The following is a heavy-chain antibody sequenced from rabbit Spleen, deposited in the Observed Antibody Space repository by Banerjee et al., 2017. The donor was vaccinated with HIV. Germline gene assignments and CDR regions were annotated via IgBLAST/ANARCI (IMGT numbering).Heavy chain of an antibody. V-gene: IGHV1S45*01. J-gene: IGHJ4*01. Sequence: QEQLEESGGDLVKPEGSLTLTCTASGFTISSGWICWVRQAPGKGLEWIGIIGGDSSGATSYANWAKGRFTISKTSSTTVTLQMTSLTAADTATYFCARHNSGYDLWGPGTLVTVS. CDR1: GFTISSGW. CDR2: IGGDSSGAT. D-gene: IGHD1-1*01. CDR3: ARHNSGYDL.